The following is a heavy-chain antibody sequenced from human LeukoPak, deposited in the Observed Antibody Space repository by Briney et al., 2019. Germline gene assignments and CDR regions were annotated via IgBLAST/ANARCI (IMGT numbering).Heavy chain of an antibody. CDR3: ATNYYDSSRAASDY. CDR1: GITFSNYA. V-gene: IGHV3-23*01. D-gene: IGHD3-22*01. J-gene: IGHJ4*02. CDR2: ISGSGGSA. Sequence: GGSLRLSXAASGITFSNYAMNRVRRAPGKGLEWVSTISGSGGSAYYVDSVKGRFTISRDNSRNTLYLQMNSLRAEDTAVYYCATNYYDSSRAASDYWGQGTLVTVSS.